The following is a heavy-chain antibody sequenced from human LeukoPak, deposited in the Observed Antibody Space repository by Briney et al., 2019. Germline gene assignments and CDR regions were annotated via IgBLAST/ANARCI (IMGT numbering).Heavy chain of an antibody. CDR1: GFTFSSHW. V-gene: IGHV3-7*01. CDR3: AKDSHQSGWYSLPNSPGY. Sequence: GGSLRLSCADSGFTFSSHWMSWVRQAPGKGLEWVANIKQDGSEIYYLDSVKGRFTISRDNAKNSLYLQMNSLRAEDTAVYYCAKDSHQSGWYSLPNSPGYWGQGTLVTVSS. CDR2: IKQDGSEI. D-gene: IGHD6-19*01. J-gene: IGHJ4*02.